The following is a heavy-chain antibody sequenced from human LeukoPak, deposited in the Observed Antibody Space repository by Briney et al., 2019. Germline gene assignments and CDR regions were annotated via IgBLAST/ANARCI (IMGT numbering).Heavy chain of an antibody. CDR2: IDSSDASR. J-gene: IGHJ4*02. CDR1: GFTFSSYE. CDR3: ATYRQVLLPFES. Sequence: PGGSLRLSCAASGFTFSSYEMNWVRQAPGKGLEWISYIDSSDASRYYADSVKGRFTISRDNAKNTLYLQMTSLRAEDTAIYYCATYRQVLLPFESWGQGTLVTVSS. D-gene: IGHD2-8*02. V-gene: IGHV3-48*03.